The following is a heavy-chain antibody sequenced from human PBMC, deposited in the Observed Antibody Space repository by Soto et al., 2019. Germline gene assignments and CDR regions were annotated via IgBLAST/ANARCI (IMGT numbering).Heavy chain of an antibody. CDR2: IKQGGNEK. V-gene: IGHV3-7*01. CDR1: GFSFSTYL. CDR3: VGALTYEVPYYYYGMDV. Sequence: LRLSCAASGFSFSTYLMSWVRQAPGKGLEWVANIKQGGNEKFYVDSVKGRFTISRDNDKKSLYLQMDSLRVEDTAVYYCVGALTYEVPYYYYGMDVWSQGTTVTVSS. J-gene: IGHJ6*02. D-gene: IGHD3-16*01.